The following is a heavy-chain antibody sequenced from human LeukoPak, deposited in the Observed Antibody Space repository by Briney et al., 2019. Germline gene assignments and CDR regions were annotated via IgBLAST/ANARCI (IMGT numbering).Heavy chain of an antibody. V-gene: IGHV4-59*11. Sequence: SETLSLTCNVSGESISSHYWSWTRQSPGKGLEWIGYIYYSGSTNYNPSLKSRVTISVDTSKNQFSLKLSSVTAADTAVYYCARDPYGDYASRYFDLWGRGTLVTVSS. J-gene: IGHJ2*01. D-gene: IGHD4-17*01. CDR2: IYYSGST. CDR3: ARDPYGDYASRYFDL. CDR1: GESISSHY.